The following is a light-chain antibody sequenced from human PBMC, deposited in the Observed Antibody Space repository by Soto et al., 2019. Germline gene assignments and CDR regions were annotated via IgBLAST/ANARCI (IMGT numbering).Light chain of an antibody. CDR3: HQFVGLPIT. Sequence: EIVLKQSPGTLPLSPGERATLSCRASQSVNTNYLAWYQQKPGQPPRLLMYRASSRATGIPDRFSGSGSGTDFTLTITRLEPEDFAVYYCHQFVGLPITFGQGTKVDIK. J-gene: IGKJ1*01. CDR2: RAS. CDR1: QSVNTNY. V-gene: IGKV3-20*01.